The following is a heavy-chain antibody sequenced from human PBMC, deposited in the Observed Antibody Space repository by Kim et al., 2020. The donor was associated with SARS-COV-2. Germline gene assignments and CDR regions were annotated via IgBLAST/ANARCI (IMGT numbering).Heavy chain of an antibody. CDR1: GYTFRNYG. V-gene: IGHV3-7*01. CDR3: AALHSAQAPGYI. Sequence: GGSLRLSCVASGYTFRNYGMSWVRQAPGKGLEWVAMKKGDGSEAHYVDSVKGRFTMSRDTARNSLSLQMNSLRTEDTAIYYCAALHSAQAPGYIGGQGT. CDR2: KKGDGSEA. D-gene: IGHD1-1*01. J-gene: IGHJ1*01.